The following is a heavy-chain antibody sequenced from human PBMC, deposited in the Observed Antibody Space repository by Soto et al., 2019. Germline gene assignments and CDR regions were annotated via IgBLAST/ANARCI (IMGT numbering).Heavy chain of an antibody. CDR1: GDSITSGGYS. D-gene: IGHD3-22*01. V-gene: IGHV4-30-2*01. CDR3: ARAHYGPSGYYFDA. Sequence: QVQLQESGSGLVKPSETLSLTCSVSGDSITSGGYSWSWIRQPPRRGLGWIGYIYHTGSASYSPSLKGRVNISVDKSKNQCSLRLNSVTAADTAIYYCARAHYGPSGYYFDAWCQGSLFTVSS. CDR2: IYHTGSA. J-gene: IGHJ4*02.